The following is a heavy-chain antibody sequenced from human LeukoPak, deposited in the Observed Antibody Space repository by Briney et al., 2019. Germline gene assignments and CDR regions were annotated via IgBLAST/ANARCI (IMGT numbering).Heavy chain of an antibody. D-gene: IGHD1-1*01. Sequence: SETLSLTCVVSGYSISNDYYWGWIRQPPGKGLEWIGNIYHSGGSYYSLSLKSRVTILVDTSKNQFSLKLSSVTAADTAVYYCAKAGTTGIHHWFDPWGQGNLVTVSS. CDR2: IYHSGGS. V-gene: IGHV4-38-2*01. CDR3: AKAGTTGIHHWFDP. CDR1: GYSISNDYY. J-gene: IGHJ5*02.